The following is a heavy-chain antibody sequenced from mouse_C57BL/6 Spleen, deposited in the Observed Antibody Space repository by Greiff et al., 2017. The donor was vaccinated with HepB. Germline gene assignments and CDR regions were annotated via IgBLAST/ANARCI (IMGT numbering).Heavy chain of an antibody. CDR2: ISSGSSTI. V-gene: IGHV5-17*01. Sequence: EVKLMESGGGLVKPGGSLKLSCAASGFTFSDYGMHWVRQAPEKGLEWVAYISSGSSTIYYADTVKGRFTISRDNAKNTLFLQMTSLRSEDTAMYYCALTGDEAWFAYWGQGTLVTVSA. J-gene: IGHJ3*01. D-gene: IGHD4-1*01. CDR3: ALTGDEAWFAY. CDR1: GFTFSDYG.